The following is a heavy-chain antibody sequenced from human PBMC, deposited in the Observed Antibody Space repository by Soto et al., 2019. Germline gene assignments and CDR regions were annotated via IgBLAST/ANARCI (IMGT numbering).Heavy chain of an antibody. CDR2: IIPIFGTA. V-gene: IGHV1-69*13. J-gene: IGHJ4*02. Sequence: SVKVSCKASGGTISSYSISWVRQAPGQGLEWMGGIIPIFGTANYAQKFQGRVTITADESTSTAYMELSSLRSEDTAVYYCAIEYSSSPPYYPIGYWGQGTLVTVSS. CDR3: AIEYSSSPPYYPIGY. D-gene: IGHD6-6*01. CDR1: GGTISSYS.